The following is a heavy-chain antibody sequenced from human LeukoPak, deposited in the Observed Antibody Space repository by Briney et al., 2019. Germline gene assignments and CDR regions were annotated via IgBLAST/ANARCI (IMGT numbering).Heavy chain of an antibody. V-gene: IGHV1-18*01. J-gene: IGHJ4*02. CDR1: GYTFTNYA. CDR3: ARHTYYYDSSGYYPFDY. D-gene: IGHD3-22*01. Sequence: ASVKVSCKTSGYTFTNYAISWVRQAPGQGLEWMGWISTYNGNTNYAQKLQGRVTMTTDTSTSTAYMELSRLRSDDTAVYYCARHTYYYDSSGYYPFDYWGQGTLVTVSS. CDR2: ISTYNGNT.